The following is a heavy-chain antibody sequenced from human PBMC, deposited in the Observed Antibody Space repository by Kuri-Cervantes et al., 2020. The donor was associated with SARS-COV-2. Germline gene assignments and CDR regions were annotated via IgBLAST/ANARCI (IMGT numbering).Heavy chain of an antibody. V-gene: IGHV1-2*02. Sequence: ASVKVSCKASGYTFTGYYMHWVRQAPGQGLEWMGWINPNSGGTNYGQKFQGRVTMTRDTSISTAYMELSRLRSDDMAVYYWARPETLTPYCSSTSCYTDEAFDIWGQGTMVTVSS. J-gene: IGHJ3*02. D-gene: IGHD2-2*02. CDR2: INPNSGGT. CDR1: GYTFTGYY. CDR3: ARPETLTPYCSSTSCYTDEAFDI.